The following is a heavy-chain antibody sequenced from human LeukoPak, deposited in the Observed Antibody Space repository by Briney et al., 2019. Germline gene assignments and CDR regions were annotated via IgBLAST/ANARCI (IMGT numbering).Heavy chain of an antibody. D-gene: IGHD1-26*01. CDR3: ARLTDSGSYYLDY. CDR2: IYYSGST. CDR1: GGSISSYY. J-gene: IGHJ4*02. V-gene: IGHV4-59*05. Sequence: SETLSLTCTVSGGSISSYYWSWIRQPPGKGLEWIGSIYYSGSTYYNPSLKSRVTISVDTSKNQFSLKLSSVTAADTAVYYCARLTDSGSYYLDYWGQGTLVTVSS.